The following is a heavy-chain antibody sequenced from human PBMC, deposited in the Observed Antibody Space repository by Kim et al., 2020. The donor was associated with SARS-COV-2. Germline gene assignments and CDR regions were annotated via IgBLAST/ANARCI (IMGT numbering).Heavy chain of an antibody. V-gene: IGHV3-23*01. CDR1: GFTFSEYG. D-gene: IGHD2-8*01. CDR2: ISSSDINT. J-gene: IGHJ4*02. CDR3: AKDRYCTYSRCPLDY. Sequence: GGSLRLSCAASGFTFSEYGMTWVRQAPGKGLEWVSAISSSDINTYYGDSVKGRFTISRDSSKNMLYLQMNSLRIEDTAVYYCAKDRYCTYSRCPLDYWGQGTLVTVSS.